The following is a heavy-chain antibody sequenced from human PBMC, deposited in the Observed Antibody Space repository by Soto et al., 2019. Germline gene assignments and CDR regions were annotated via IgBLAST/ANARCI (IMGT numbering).Heavy chain of an antibody. V-gene: IGHV1-18*01. CDR1: GYTFITYG. CDR2: ISPYDGNT. J-gene: IGHJ4*02. Sequence: QVQLVQSGAEVKKPGASVKVSCRASGYTFITYGINWVRQAPGQGLEWIGWISPYDGNTHYGQNLQGRVSMTTDQCTGTAYMELRSLRSDDTSVYYCARDDTGVALDSWGQGTLVTVSS. CDR3: ARDDTGVALDS. D-gene: IGHD5-18*01.